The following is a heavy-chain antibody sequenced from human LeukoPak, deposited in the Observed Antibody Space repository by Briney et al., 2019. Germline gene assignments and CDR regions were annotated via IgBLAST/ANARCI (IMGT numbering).Heavy chain of an antibody. CDR2: IIPIFGTA. J-gene: IGHJ6*03. Sequence: ASVKVSCKASGGTFSSYAISWVRQAPGQGLEWMGGIIPIFGTANYAQKFRGRVTITADESTSTAYMELSSLRSEDTAVYYCGSSMVRGVINPAYYYYYMDVWGKGTTVTISS. CDR1: GGTFSSYA. CDR3: GSSMVRGVINPAYYYYYMDV. V-gene: IGHV1-69*13. D-gene: IGHD3-10*01.